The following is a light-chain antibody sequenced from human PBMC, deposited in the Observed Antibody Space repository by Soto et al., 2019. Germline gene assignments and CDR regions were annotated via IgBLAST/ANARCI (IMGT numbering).Light chain of an antibody. J-gene: IGLJ1*01. Sequence: QAVLTQPPPVSGSPGQSVALSCSGTRSDVGSNNRVSWYQQPPGSAPKLIIYDVSNRPSAIPDAFSGSKSANAASLTISGLQTEDEADYYCSSYTTSNTYVFGTGTKVTIL. CDR2: DVS. CDR3: SSYTTSNTYV. V-gene: IGLV2-18*02. CDR1: RSDVGSNNR.